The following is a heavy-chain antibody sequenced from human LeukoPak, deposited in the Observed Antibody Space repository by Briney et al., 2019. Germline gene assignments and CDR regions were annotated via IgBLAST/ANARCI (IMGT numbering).Heavy chain of an antibody. CDR1: GGSISAYY. Sequence: SETLSLTCTASGGSISAYYWSWIRQPAGEGLEWIGHIYPCGNSNYNPSLKSRVTMSVDTSKNQFSLNLSSVTAADTAVYYCARAGRYSSGPTLWGQGTLVTVSS. V-gene: IGHV4-4*07. CDR2: IYPCGNS. D-gene: IGHD6-19*01. J-gene: IGHJ4*02. CDR3: ARAGRYSSGPTL.